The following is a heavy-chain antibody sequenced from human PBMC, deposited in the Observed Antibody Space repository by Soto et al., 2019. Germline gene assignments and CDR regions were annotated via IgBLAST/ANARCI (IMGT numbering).Heavy chain of an antibody. D-gene: IGHD2-2*01. CDR1: GYTFSNYG. Sequence: QVQLVQSGGEVMNPGASVKVSCKASGYTFSNYGISWVRQAPGQGLEWMGWINGYNGDANYAQNLQGRVTVTTDTSTNTVYMEVRSLRFDDTAVYYCARDLRSTDYYFDLWGRGTLVIVSS. CDR3: ARDLRSTDYYFDL. CDR2: INGYNGDA. J-gene: IGHJ2*01. V-gene: IGHV1-18*01.